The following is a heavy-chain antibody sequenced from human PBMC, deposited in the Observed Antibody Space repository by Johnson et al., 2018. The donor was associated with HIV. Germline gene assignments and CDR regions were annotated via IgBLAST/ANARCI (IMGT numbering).Heavy chain of an antibody. CDR2: ISRSGSTI. Sequence: QVQLVESGGGLVKPGGSLRLSCAASGFTFSDYYMSWIRQAPGKGLEWVSYISRSGSTIYYADSVKGRFTISRDNAKNSLYLQMNSLRAEDTAVYYWARDITPQKEVDAFDIWGQGTMVTVSS. CDR1: GFTFSDYY. D-gene: IGHD1-14*01. CDR3: ARDITPQKEVDAFDI. V-gene: IGHV3-11*04. J-gene: IGHJ3*02.